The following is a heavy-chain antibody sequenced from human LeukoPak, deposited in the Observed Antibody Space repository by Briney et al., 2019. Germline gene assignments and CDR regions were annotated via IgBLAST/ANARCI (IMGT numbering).Heavy chain of an antibody. J-gene: IGHJ4*02. CDR2: ISGSGGST. Sequence: GGSLRLSCAASGFTFSSYSMNWVRQAPGKGLEWVSPISGSGGSTYYADSVKGRFTISRDNSKNTLHLQMNSLRAEDTAVYYCAKSAYYDSSGFYREYYFDYWGQGTLVTVSS. CDR3: AKSAYYDSSGFYREYYFDY. CDR1: GFTFSSYS. D-gene: IGHD3-22*01. V-gene: IGHV3-23*01.